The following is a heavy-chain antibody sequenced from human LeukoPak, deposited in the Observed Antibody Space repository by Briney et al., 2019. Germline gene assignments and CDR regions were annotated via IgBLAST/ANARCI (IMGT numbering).Heavy chain of an antibody. Sequence: ASVKVSCKASGYTFTSYGISWVRQAPGQGLEWMGIINPSGGSTSYAQKFQGRVTMTRDMSTSTAYMELSSLRSEDTAVYYCARDLYYYDSSGYVSPVGLWGQGTMVTVSS. CDR2: INPSGGST. CDR3: ARDLYYYDSSGYVSPVGL. J-gene: IGHJ3*01. V-gene: IGHV1-46*01. CDR1: GYTFTSYG. D-gene: IGHD3-22*01.